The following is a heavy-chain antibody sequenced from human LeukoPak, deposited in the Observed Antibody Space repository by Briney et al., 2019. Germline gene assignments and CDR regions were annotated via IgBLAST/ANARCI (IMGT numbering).Heavy chain of an antibody. CDR2: INPSGGST. J-gene: IGHJ4*02. Sequence: GASVKVSCKASGYTFTSYYMHWVRQAPGQGLEWMGIINPSGGSTSYAQKFQGRVTMTRDMSTSTVYMELSSLRSEDTAVYYCARDIYYYDSSGYYFDYWGQGTLVTVSS. V-gene: IGHV1-46*01. CDR3: ARDIYYYDSSGYYFDY. CDR1: GYTFTSYY. D-gene: IGHD3-22*01.